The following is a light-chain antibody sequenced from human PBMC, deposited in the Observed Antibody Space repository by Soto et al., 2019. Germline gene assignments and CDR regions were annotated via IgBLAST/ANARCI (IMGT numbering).Light chain of an antibody. V-gene: IGKV3-20*01. CDR2: GAS. CDR3: QQYGSSRGWT. J-gene: IGKJ1*01. Sequence: EIVLTQSPGTLSLSPGERATLSCRASQSVSSSYLAWYQQKPGQAPRLLIYGASSRATGIPDRFSGSGSGTDFTLTISRLEPEGFAVYYWQQYGSSRGWTFGQGTKVEIK. CDR1: QSVSSSY.